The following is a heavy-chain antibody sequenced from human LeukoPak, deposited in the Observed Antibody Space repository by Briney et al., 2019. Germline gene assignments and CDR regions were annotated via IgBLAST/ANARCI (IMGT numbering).Heavy chain of an antibody. V-gene: IGHV4-4*07. CDR1: GGSISSYY. CDR3: ARGEDIVVVPAAMGAFDI. Sequence: SETLSLTCTVSGGSISSYYWSWIRQPAGKGLEWIGRIYTSGSTNYNPSLKSRVTISVDTSKNQFYLKLSSVTAADTAVYYCARGEDIVVVPAAMGAFDIWGQGTMVTVSS. J-gene: IGHJ3*02. D-gene: IGHD2-2*01. CDR2: IYTSGST.